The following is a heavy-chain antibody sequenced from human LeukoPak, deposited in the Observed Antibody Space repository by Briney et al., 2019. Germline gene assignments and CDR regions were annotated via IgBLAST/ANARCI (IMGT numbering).Heavy chain of an antibody. CDR3: AREVVSSGWYPFLYYYYYMDV. CDR2: INPSGGST. Sequence: ASVKVSCKASGYTFTSYYMHWVRQAPGQGLEWMGIINPSGGSTIYAQKFQGRVTMTRDMSTSTVYMELSSLRSEDTAVYYCAREVVSSGWYPFLYYYYYMDVWGKGTTVTVSS. CDR1: GYTFTSYY. D-gene: IGHD6-19*01. V-gene: IGHV1-46*01. J-gene: IGHJ6*03.